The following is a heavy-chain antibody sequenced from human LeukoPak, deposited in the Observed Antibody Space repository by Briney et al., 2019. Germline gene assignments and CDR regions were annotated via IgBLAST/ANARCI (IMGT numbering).Heavy chain of an antibody. Sequence: GSSVKVSCKASGGXFSSYAISWVRQAPGQGLEWMGRIIPILGIANYAQKFQGRVTITADKSTSTAYMELSSLRSEDTAVYYCARAIDGVVVAATSLDPWGQGTLVTVSS. D-gene: IGHD2-15*01. CDR1: GGXFSSYA. CDR3: ARAIDGVVVAATSLDP. J-gene: IGHJ5*02. V-gene: IGHV1-69*04. CDR2: IIPILGIA.